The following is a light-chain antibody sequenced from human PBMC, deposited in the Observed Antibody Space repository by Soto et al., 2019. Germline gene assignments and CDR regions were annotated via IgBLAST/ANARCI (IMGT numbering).Light chain of an antibody. V-gene: IGLV1-40*01. J-gene: IGLJ2*01. CDR1: SSNVGAGYD. CDR2: GNNNR. CDR3: QSYDSSLSGVV. Sequence: QSALTQPPSVSGAPGQRVTISCTGSSSNVGAGYDVQWYQQLPGTAPKLIIYGNNNRNRRSGVPGRFSGSKSGTPASLAITGLQAEDEADYFCQSYDSSLSGVVFGGGTKLTVL.